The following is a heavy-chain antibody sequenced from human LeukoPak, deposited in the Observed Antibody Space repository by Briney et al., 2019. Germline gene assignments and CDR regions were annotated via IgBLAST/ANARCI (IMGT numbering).Heavy chain of an antibody. CDR1: GGSISSSSYY. Sequence: SETLSLTCTVSGGSISSSSYYWGWIRQPPGKGLEWIGSIYYSGSTYYNPSLKSRVTISVDTSKNQFSLKLSSVTPADTAVYYCARHPSSSPLGYYYYYGMDVWGQGTTVTVSS. J-gene: IGHJ6*02. CDR2: IYYSGST. V-gene: IGHV4-39*01. D-gene: IGHD6-13*01. CDR3: ARHPSSSPLGYYYYYGMDV.